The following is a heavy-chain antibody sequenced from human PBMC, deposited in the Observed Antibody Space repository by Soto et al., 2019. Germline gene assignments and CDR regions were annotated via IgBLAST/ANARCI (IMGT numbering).Heavy chain of an antibody. CDR2: IYYSGST. Sequence: QVQLQESGPGLVKPSQTLSLTCTVSGGSISSGGYYWSWIRQHPGKGLEWIGYIYYSGSTYYNPSLKSRVTITVDTSKNQFSLKLSSVTAADTAVYYCATLLLGGYGDPPYYFDYWGQGTLVTVSS. J-gene: IGHJ4*02. D-gene: IGHD4-17*01. CDR1: GGSISSGGYY. V-gene: IGHV4-31*03. CDR3: ATLLLGGYGDPPYYFDY.